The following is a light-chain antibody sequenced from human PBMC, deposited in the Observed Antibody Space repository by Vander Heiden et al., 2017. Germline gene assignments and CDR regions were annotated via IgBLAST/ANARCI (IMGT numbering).Light chain of an antibody. CDR3: GTWDSSLSADV. CDR2: DNN. Sequence: QSVLTQPPSVSAAPGQKVTISCSGSSSNIGNNYVSWYQQLPGTAPKLLIYDNNKRPSGIPDRFSGSKSGTSATLGITGLQTGDEADYYGGTWDSSLSADVFGTGTKVTVL. J-gene: IGLJ1*01. V-gene: IGLV1-51*01. CDR1: SSNIGNNY.